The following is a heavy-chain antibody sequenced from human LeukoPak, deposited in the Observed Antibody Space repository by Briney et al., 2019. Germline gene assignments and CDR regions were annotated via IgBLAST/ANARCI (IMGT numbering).Heavy chain of an antibody. V-gene: IGHV3-23*01. CDR1: GFTFSSYA. CDR3: AKAPGIVLMVYASLDWFDP. Sequence: GASLRLFCAASGFTFSSYAMSWVRQAPGKGLEWVSAISGSGGSTYYADSVKGRFTISRDNSKNTLYLQMNSLRAEDTAVYYCAKAPGIVLMVYASLDWFDPWGQGTLVTVSS. CDR2: ISGSGGST. J-gene: IGHJ5*02. D-gene: IGHD2-8*01.